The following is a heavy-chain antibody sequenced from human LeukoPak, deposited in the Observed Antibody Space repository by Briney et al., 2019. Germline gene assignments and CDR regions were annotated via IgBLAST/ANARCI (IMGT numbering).Heavy chain of an antibody. V-gene: IGHV3-23*01. CDR3: ARAGKAAASDY. CDR2: ISGSGGST. D-gene: IGHD2-15*01. CDR1: GFTFSTYA. J-gene: IGHJ4*02. Sequence: GGSLRLSCAASGFTFSTYALSWVRQAPGKGLEWVSSISGSGGSTDYADSVKGRFTLSRGNFENTLYLHMSSLRADDTAIYYCARAGKAAASDYWGQGTLVTVSS.